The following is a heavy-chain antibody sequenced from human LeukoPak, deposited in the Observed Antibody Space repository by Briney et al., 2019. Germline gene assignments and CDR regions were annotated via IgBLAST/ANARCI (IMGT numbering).Heavy chain of an antibody. CDR3: AKGATVTTYSYFDY. CDR1: GFTFSSYA. V-gene: IGHV3-23*01. J-gene: IGHJ4*02. Sequence: GGSLRLSCGASGFTFSSYAMSWVRQAPGKGLEWVSSVSGGGRSPDYADSVKGRFTISRDHSKNTLYLQMNSLRAEDTAVYYCAKGATVTTYSYFDYWGQGTLVTVSS. CDR2: VSGGGRSP. D-gene: IGHD4-17*01.